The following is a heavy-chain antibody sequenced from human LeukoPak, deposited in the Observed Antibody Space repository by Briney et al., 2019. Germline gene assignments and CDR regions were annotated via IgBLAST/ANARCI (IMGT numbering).Heavy chain of an antibody. CDR3: ARDLRGAQYYYDSSGYWRGFQH. CDR2: IYYSGST. D-gene: IGHD3-22*01. Sequence: SETLSLTCTVSGGSISSSSYYWGWIRQPPGKGLEWIGSIYYSGSTYYNPSLKSRVTISVDTSKNQFSLKLSSVTAADTAVYYCARDLRGAQYYYDSSGYWRGFQHWGQGTLVTVSS. J-gene: IGHJ1*01. V-gene: IGHV4-39*07. CDR1: GGSISSSSYY.